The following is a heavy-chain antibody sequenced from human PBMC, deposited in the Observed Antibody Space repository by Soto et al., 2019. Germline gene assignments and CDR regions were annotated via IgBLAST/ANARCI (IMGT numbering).Heavy chain of an antibody. Sequence: GGSLRLSCAASGFMFIAYTMNCVRQAPVKWLEWLSSISDDSSYIDYADSLRGRFTVSRDNARNSLYLQIDSLGVEDTAVYYCATPYYFNHWGPGTLVTVSS. J-gene: IGHJ1*01. D-gene: IGHD3-16*01. CDR3: ATPYYFNH. CDR1: GFMFIAYT. V-gene: IGHV3-21*06. CDR2: ISDDSSYI.